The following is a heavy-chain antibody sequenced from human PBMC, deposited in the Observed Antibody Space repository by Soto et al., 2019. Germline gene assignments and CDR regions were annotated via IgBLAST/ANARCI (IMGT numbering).Heavy chain of an antibody. CDR2: ISSSSTI. Sequence: VGSLRLSCASSVFTFSSYSMNCVRHSPGKWLEWVSYISSSSTIYYADSVKGRFTISRDNAKNSLYLQMNSLRDEDTAVYYCATDGTVTTPGVLEYWGQGTLVIVSS. V-gene: IGHV3-48*02. CDR3: ATDGTVTTPGVLEY. J-gene: IGHJ4*02. CDR1: VFTFSSYS. D-gene: IGHD4-4*01.